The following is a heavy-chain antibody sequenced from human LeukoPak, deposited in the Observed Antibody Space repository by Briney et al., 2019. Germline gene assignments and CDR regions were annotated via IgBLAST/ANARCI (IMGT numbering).Heavy chain of an antibody. V-gene: IGHV4-59*01. CDR3: ARWHSHGRYFDY. CDR2: PCDSGNT. J-gene: IGHJ4*02. Sequence: SETLSLTCAVSGGSIRNYCWNWIRQPPGKGLEWIGYPCDSGNTDYKPSLKSRVSMSLDTSKNQLSLKMTSATAADTAVYFCARWHSHGRYFDYWGQGVLVTVSS. D-gene: IGHD2-21*01. CDR1: GGSIRNYC.